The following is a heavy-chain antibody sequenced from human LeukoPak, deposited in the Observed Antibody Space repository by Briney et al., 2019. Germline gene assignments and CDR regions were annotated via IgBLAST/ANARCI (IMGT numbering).Heavy chain of an antibody. CDR2: IKSKTDGGTT. J-gene: IGHJ4*02. CDR3: TKPYDSSGYYRNH. Sequence: GGSLRLSCAASGFTFSNAWMSWVRQAPGKGLEWVGRIKSKTDGGTTDYAAPVKGRFTISRDDSKNTLYLQMSSLKTEDTAVYYCTKPYDSSGYYRNHWGQGTLVTVSS. D-gene: IGHD3-22*01. V-gene: IGHV3-15*01. CDR1: GFTFSNAW.